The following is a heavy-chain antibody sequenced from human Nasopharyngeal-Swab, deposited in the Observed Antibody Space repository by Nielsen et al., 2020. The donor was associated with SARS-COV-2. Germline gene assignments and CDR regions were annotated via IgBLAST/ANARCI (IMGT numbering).Heavy chain of an antibody. CDR2: ISSSSSTI. D-gene: IGHD3-3*01. CDR1: GFTFSSYS. CDR3: ARDARLTIFGVDPPGYSGMDV. Sequence: GESLKISWAASGFTFSSYSLNWVRQAPGKGLEWVSFISSSSSTIKYADSVKGRFTISRDNAKNSLYLQMNSLRAEDTAVYYCARDARLTIFGVDPPGYSGMDVWGQGTPVTVSS. V-gene: IGHV3-48*04. J-gene: IGHJ6*02.